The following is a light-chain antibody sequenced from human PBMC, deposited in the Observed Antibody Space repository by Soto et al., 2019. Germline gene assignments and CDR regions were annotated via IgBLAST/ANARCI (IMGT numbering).Light chain of an antibody. CDR2: GAS. V-gene: IGKV3-20*01. CDR1: QSVSSSY. J-gene: IGKJ4*01. CDR3: QQYGSSPLLT. Sequence: EIVLTQSPGTLSLSPGERATLSCRASQSVSSSYLAWYQQKPGQAPRLLIYGASSRATGITDRFSGSGSGKDFTVTISRLEPEYFAEYYCQQYGSSPLLTFGGGTKGDIK.